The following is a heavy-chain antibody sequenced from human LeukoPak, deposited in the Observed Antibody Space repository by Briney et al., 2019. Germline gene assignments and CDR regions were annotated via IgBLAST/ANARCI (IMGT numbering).Heavy chain of an antibody. V-gene: IGHV3-23*01. D-gene: IGHD1-26*01. CDR1: GFTFSSYA. Sequence: PGGSLRLSCVASGFTFSSYAVNWVRQAPGKGLEWVSAISSSGGSTYYADSVKGRFTISRDNSKSTLYLQMNSLRAEDTAVYHCARDAVGGTTHMGVGYFDYWGQGTLVTVSS. CDR3: ARDAVGGTTHMGVGYFDY. CDR2: ISSSGGST. J-gene: IGHJ4*02.